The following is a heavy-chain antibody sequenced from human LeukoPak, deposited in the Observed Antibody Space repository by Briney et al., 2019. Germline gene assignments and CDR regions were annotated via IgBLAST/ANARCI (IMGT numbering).Heavy chain of an antibody. Sequence: PSETLSLTCTVSGGSISSYYWSWIRQPPGKGLEWIGEINHSGSTNYNPSLKSRVTISVDTSKNQFSLKLSSVTAADTAVYYCARFMGYYDSSGYYYYGDYWGQGTLVTVSS. D-gene: IGHD3-22*01. J-gene: IGHJ4*02. CDR3: ARFMGYYDSSGYYYYGDY. CDR2: INHSGST. CDR1: GGSISSYY. V-gene: IGHV4-34*01.